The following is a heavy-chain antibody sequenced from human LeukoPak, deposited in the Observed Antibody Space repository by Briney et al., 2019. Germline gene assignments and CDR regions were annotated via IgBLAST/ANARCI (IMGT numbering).Heavy chain of an antibody. CDR1: GFTFDDYA. CDR2: ISSSSSYI. V-gene: IGHV3-21*01. D-gene: IGHD3-16*01. Sequence: GGSLRLSCAASGFTFDDYAMHWVRQAPGKRLEWVSSISSSSSYIYYADSVKGRFTISRDNAKNSLYLQMNSLRAEDTAVYYCASGGSVFDYWGQGTLVTVSS. CDR3: ASGGSVFDY. J-gene: IGHJ4*02.